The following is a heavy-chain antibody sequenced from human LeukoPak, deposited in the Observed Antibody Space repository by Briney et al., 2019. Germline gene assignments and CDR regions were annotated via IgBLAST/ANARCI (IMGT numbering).Heavy chain of an antibody. CDR1: GFTFSTYS. Sequence: GGSLRLSCAASGFTFSTYSMNWVRQAPGKGLEWVSVIYSGGSTYYADSVKGRFTISRDNSKNTLYLQMNSLRAEDTAVYYCARSAGARGYWGQGTLVTVSS. J-gene: IGHJ4*02. CDR2: IYSGGST. CDR3: ARSAGARGY. D-gene: IGHD1-26*01. V-gene: IGHV3-53*01.